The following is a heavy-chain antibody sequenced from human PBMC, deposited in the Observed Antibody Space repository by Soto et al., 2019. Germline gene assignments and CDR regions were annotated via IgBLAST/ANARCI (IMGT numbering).Heavy chain of an antibody. CDR3: ARDWGLYCSSTSCHPAVIDY. D-gene: IGHD2-2*01. Sequence: GGSLRLSCAASGFTFSSYSMNWVRQAPGKGLEWVSYISSSSSTIYYADSVKGRFTISRDNAKNSLYLQMNSLRDEDKAVYYCARDWGLYCSSTSCHPAVIDYWGQGTLVTVSS. V-gene: IGHV3-48*02. J-gene: IGHJ4*02. CDR1: GFTFSSYS. CDR2: ISSSSSTI.